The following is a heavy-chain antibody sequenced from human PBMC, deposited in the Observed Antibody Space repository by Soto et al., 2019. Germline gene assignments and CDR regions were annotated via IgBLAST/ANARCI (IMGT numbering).Heavy chain of an antibody. CDR2: IYPGDSDT. Sequence: PGESLKISCKGSGYSFTSYWIGWVRQMPVKGLEWMGIIYPGDSDTRYSPSFQGQVTISADKSISTAYLQWSSLKASDTAMYYCARLVQKLVVVAATLNVNWFDPWHQGTLVTVSS. CDR1: GYSFTSYW. J-gene: IGHJ5*02. V-gene: IGHV5-51*01. D-gene: IGHD2-15*01. CDR3: ARLVQKLVVVAATLNVNWFDP.